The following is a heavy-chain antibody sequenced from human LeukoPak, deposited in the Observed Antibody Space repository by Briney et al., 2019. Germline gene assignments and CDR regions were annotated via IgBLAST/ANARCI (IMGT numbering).Heavy chain of an antibody. CDR2: IGRSGDST. V-gene: IGHV3-23*01. D-gene: IGHD1-26*01. CDR3: AKEGGYDY. Sequence: GGSLRLSCAASGFTFSNYAMSWVRQAPGKGLDWVPIIGRSGDSTYYADSVKGRFTISRDNSKNTLYLQMNSLRAEDTAIYYCAKEGGYDYWGQGTLVTVSS. CDR1: GFTFSNYA. J-gene: IGHJ4*02.